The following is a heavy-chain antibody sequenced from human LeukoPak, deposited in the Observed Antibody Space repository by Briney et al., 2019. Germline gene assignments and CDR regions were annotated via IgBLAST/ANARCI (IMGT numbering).Heavy chain of an antibody. CDR1: GGSISSYY. J-gene: IGHJ4*02. CDR2: IYCSGST. CDR3: ARASIAARLFDY. D-gene: IGHD6-6*01. Sequence: PSETLSLTCTVSGGSISSYYWSWIRQPPGKGLEWIGYIYCSGSTNYNPSLKSRVTISVDTSKNQFSLKLSSVTAADTAVYYCARASIAARLFDYWGQGTLVTVSS. V-gene: IGHV4-59*01.